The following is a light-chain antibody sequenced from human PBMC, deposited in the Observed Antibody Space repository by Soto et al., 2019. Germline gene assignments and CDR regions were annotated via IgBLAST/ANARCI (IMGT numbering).Light chain of an antibody. Sequence: EIVMTQSPATLSVSPGERATLSCRASQSVSTNLAWHQQKPGQAPRLLIYGASTRATGIPARFSGSGSGTEFTLTISSLQSEDFAIYYCQHYNNWPPTSGQGTKVDIK. V-gene: IGKV3-15*01. CDR2: GAS. CDR1: QSVSTN. CDR3: QHYNNWPPT. J-gene: IGKJ1*01.